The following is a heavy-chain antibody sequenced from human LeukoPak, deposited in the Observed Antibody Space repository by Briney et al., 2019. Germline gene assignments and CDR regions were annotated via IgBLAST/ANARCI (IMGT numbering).Heavy chain of an antibody. CDR2: ISYDGSNK. CDR1: GFTFNNYG. J-gene: IGHJ4*02. Sequence: PGGSLRLSCAASGFTFNNYGMHWVRQAPGKGLEWVAVISYDGSNKYYADSVKGRFTISRDNSKNTLYLQMNSLRAEDTAVYYCARGIVVVPAARASYYFDYWGQGTLVTVSS. CDR3: ARGIVVVPAARASYYFDY. V-gene: IGHV3-30*03. D-gene: IGHD2-2*01.